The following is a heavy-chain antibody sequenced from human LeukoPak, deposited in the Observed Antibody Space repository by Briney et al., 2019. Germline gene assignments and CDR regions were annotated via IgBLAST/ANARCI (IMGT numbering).Heavy chain of an antibody. D-gene: IGHD4-23*01. CDR2: IYYSGST. CDR3: ARDRYGGNDY. V-gene: IGHV4-59*01. J-gene: IGHJ4*02. Sequence: PSETLSLTCTVSGGSITSSFYWSWIRQSPGKGLEWIGYIYYSGSTNYNPSLKSRVTISVDTSKNQFSLKLSSVTAADTAVYYCARDRYGGNDYWGQGTLVTVSS. CDR1: GGSITSSFY.